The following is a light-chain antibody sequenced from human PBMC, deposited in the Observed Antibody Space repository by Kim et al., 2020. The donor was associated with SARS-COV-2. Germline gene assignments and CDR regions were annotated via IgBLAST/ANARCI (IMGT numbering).Light chain of an antibody. J-gene: IGLJ3*02. CDR3: QAWDSSTWV. CDR1: KLGDKY. Sequence: VAPGQTASITCAGDKLGDKYACWYQQKPGQSPVLVIYQDSKRPSGIPERFSGSNSGNTATLTISGTQAMDEADYYCQAWDSSTWVFGGGTQLTVL. V-gene: IGLV3-1*01. CDR2: QDS.